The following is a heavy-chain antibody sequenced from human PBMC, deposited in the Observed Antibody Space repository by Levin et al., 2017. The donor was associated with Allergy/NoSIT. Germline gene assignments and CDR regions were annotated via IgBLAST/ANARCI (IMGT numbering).Heavy chain of an antibody. CDR3: AKEGVPWDIVATIGYFDL. CDR2: ISYDGSNK. Sequence: GESLKISCAASGFTFSSYGMHWVRQAPGKGLEWVAVISYDGSNKYYADSVKGRFTISRDNSKNTLYLQMNSLRAEDTAVYYCAKEGVPWDIVATIGYFDLWGRGTLVTVSS. J-gene: IGHJ2*01. V-gene: IGHV3-30*18. D-gene: IGHD5-12*01. CDR1: GFTFSSYG.